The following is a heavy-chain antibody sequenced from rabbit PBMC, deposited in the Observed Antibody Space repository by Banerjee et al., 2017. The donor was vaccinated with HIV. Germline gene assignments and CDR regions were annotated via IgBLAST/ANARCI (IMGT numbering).Heavy chain of an antibody. CDR1: GFSFSGYYY. Sequence: QQLEESGGDLVKPGASLTLTCTASGFSFSGYYYMCWVRQAPGKGLEWIACIYADMSGSTSYASWAKGLFSISKTSSTTVTLQMTSLTAAHTASYFCAREDISVWGFNLWGPGPLVTVS. V-gene: IGHV1S40*01. J-gene: IGHJ4*01. CDR3: AREDISVWGFNL. CDR2: IYADMSGST. D-gene: IGHD4-1*01.